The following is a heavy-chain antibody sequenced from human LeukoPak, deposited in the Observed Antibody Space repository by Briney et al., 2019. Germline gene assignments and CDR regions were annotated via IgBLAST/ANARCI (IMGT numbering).Heavy chain of an antibody. CDR3: AKSYYDGSGRYYLSVFDI. V-gene: IGHV3-23*01. D-gene: IGHD3-10*01. CDR1: GFTFSSYD. Sequence: GGSLRLSCAASGFTFSSYDMSWVRQAPGKGLEWVAAISGSAGSTYYADSVKGWFSISRDNSKNTLNLQMNSLRAEDTAVYYCAKSYYDGSGRYYLSVFDIWGQGTMVIVSS. CDR2: ISGSAGST. J-gene: IGHJ3*02.